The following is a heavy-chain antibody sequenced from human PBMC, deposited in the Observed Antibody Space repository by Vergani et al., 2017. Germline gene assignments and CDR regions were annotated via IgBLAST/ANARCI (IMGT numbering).Heavy chain of an antibody. D-gene: IGHD6-13*01. CDR3: AKESGMHSSSWYGEYFQH. CDR2: ISSSSSYI. V-gene: IGHV3-21*01. Sequence: EVQLLESGGGLVQPGGSLRLSCAASGFTFSSYAMSWVRQAPGKGLEWVSSISSSSSYIYYADSVKGRFTISRDNAKNSLYLQMNSLRAEDTAVYYCAKESGMHSSSWYGEYFQHWGQGTLVTVSS. J-gene: IGHJ1*01. CDR1: GFTFSSYA.